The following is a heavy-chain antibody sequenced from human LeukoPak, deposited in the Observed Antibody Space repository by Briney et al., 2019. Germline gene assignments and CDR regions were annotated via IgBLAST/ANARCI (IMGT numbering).Heavy chain of an antibody. CDR3: ARTPYCSSTSCYTMFFYYHYMEV. V-gene: IGHV4-38-2*01. Sequence: SETLSLTCAVSGYSISSGYYWGWIRQPPGKGLEWIGSIFHSGSTYYNPSLQSRVTISVDTSKNQFSLKLSSVTAADTAVYYCARTPYCSSTSCYTMFFYYHYMEVWGKGTTVTVSS. CDR2: IFHSGST. CDR1: GYSISSGYY. J-gene: IGHJ6*03. D-gene: IGHD2-2*02.